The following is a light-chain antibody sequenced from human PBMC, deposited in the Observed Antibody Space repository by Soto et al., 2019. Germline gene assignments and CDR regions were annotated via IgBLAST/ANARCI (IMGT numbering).Light chain of an antibody. CDR3: QQYDSYSPT. CDR2: SVF. CDR1: LSIGTY. Sequence: DIQMAQSPSSLSASVGDRVSITCRSSLSIGTYLNWYQQTPGQAPRLLIHSVFALQSGVPSRFSGSGSGTEFTLTIDSLQPDDFATYYCQQYDSYSPTFGQGTRVEFK. V-gene: IGKV1-39*01. J-gene: IGKJ1*01.